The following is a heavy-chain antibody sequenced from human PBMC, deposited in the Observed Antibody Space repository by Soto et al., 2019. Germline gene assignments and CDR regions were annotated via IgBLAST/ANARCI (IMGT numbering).Heavy chain of an antibody. Sequence: EVQLVESGGGLVKPGGSLRLSCAASGFTFSSYSMNWVRQAPGKGLEWVSSISSSSSYIYYADSVKGRFTISRDNAKNSLYLQMNSLRAEDTAVNYCARETCGGDCYPDYWGQGTLVTVSS. CDR3: ARETCGGDCYPDY. J-gene: IGHJ4*02. D-gene: IGHD2-21*01. V-gene: IGHV3-21*01. CDR2: ISSSSSYI. CDR1: GFTFSSYS.